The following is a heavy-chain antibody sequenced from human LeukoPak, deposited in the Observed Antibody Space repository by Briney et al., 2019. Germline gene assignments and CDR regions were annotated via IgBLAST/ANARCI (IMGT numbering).Heavy chain of an antibody. Sequence: NPSETLSLTCTVSGGSISSSSYYWGWIRQPPGKGLEWIGSIYYSGSTYYNPSLKSRVTISVDTSKNQFSLKLSSVTAADTAVYYCARGAELLWFGESDAFDIWGQGTMVTVSS. V-gene: IGHV4-39*07. D-gene: IGHD3-10*01. CDR3: ARGAELLWFGESDAFDI. CDR2: IYYSGST. J-gene: IGHJ3*02. CDR1: GGSISSSSYY.